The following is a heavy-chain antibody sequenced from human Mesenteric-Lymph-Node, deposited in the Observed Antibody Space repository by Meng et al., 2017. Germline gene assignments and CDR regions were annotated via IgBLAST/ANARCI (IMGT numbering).Heavy chain of an antibody. J-gene: IGHJ4*01. Sequence: GESLKISCAASGFTFSSYAMSWVRQTPGKGLEWVSTVSGGGLGTYYTDSVKGRFTVSRDNSRDTLHLQMNSLRHEDTAFYYCAKDRVTGSSPYFDSWGHGILVTVSS. V-gene: IGHV3-23*01. CDR1: GFTFSSYA. D-gene: IGHD1-26*01. CDR3: AKDRVTGSSPYFDS. CDR2: VSGGGLGT.